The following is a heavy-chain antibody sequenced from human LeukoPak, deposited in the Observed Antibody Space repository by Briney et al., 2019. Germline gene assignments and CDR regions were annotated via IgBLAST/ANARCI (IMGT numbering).Heavy chain of an antibody. J-gene: IGHJ4*02. CDR2: MNPNSGNT. CDR3: ARGGIAAAGISDDY. Sequence: ASVKVSCKASGYTFTSYDINWVRQATGQGLEWMGWMNPNSGNTGYAQKFQGRVTITRNTSISTAYMELSSLRSEDTAVYYCARGGIAAAGISDDYWGQGTLVTVSS. D-gene: IGHD6-13*01. CDR1: GYTFTSYD. V-gene: IGHV1-8*03.